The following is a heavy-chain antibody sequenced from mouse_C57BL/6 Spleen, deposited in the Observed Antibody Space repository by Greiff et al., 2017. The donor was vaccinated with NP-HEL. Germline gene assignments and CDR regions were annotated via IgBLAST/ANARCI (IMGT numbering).Heavy chain of an antibody. V-gene: IGHV2-3*01. CDR1: GFSLTSYG. Sequence: QVQLQQSGPGLVAPSQSLSITCTVSGFSLTSYGVSWVRQPPGKGLEWLGVIWGDGSTNYHSALISRLSISKDNSKSQVFLKLNSLQTDDTATYYCAKSTMITTETEFAYWGQGTLVTVSA. J-gene: IGHJ3*01. D-gene: IGHD2-4*01. CDR2: IWGDGST. CDR3: AKSTMITTETEFAY.